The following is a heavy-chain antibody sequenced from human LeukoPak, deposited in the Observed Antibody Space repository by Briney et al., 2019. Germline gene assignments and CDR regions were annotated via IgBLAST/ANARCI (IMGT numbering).Heavy chain of an antibody. V-gene: IGHV3-23*01. CDR3: ARDAGGAWPFDY. CDR1: GFAFSNTG. Sequence: PGGSLRLSCAASGFAFSNTGMTWVRQAPGRGLEWVSTISPTGEGTHYADSVKGRFTISRDNSKNTLSLEMNSLGADDTATYYCARDAGGAWPFDYWGQGTRVIVSS. J-gene: IGHJ4*02. D-gene: IGHD4-17*01. CDR2: ISPTGEGT.